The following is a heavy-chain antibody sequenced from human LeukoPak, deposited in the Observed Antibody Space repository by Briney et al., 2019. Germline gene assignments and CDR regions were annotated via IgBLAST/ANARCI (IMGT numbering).Heavy chain of an antibody. V-gene: IGHV4-30-2*01. J-gene: IGHJ4*02. D-gene: IGHD6-13*01. CDR1: GGSISSGGYY. Sequence: PSQTLSLTCTVSGGSISSGGYYWSWIRQPPGKGLEWIGYIYHSGSTYYNPSLKSRVTISVDRSKNQFSLKLSSVTAAVTAVYYCAREGYSSSWLDYWGQGTLVTVSS. CDR3: AREGYSSSWLDY. CDR2: IYHSGST.